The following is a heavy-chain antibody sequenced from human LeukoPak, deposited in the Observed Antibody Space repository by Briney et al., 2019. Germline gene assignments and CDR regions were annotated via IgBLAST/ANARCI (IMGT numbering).Heavy chain of an antibody. D-gene: IGHD3-22*01. CDR1: GFTFNNYW. Sequence: GGSLRLSCAASGFTFNNYWMRWVRQAPGKGLVWVSRIDGGGTSACYADAVKGRFTISRDSGRNTLYLQMNSLRGEDTALYFCARPSHDSSAYQYPPNYWGPRTLVTVSS. CDR3: ARPSHDSSAYQYPPNY. CDR2: IDGGGTSA. J-gene: IGHJ4*02. V-gene: IGHV3-74*01.